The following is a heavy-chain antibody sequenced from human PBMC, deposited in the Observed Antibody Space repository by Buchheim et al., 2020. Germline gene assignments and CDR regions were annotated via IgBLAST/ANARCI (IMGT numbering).Heavy chain of an antibody. CDR1: GFTFSSYA. Sequence: EVQLLESGGGLVQPGGSLRLSCAASGFTFSSYAMSWVRQAPGKGLEWVSAISGSGGSTYYADSVKGRVTISRDNSKNTLYLQMNSLRAEDTAVYYCAKDVGGWSSGYLYYFDYWGQGTL. V-gene: IGHV3-23*01. CDR3: AKDVGGWSSGYLYYFDY. CDR2: ISGSGGST. J-gene: IGHJ4*02. D-gene: IGHD3-22*01.